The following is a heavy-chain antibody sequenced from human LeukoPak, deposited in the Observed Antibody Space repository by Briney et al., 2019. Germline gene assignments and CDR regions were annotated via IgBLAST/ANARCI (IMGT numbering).Heavy chain of an antibody. V-gene: IGHV4-34*01. CDR1: GGSFSGYY. CDR2: INHSGST. CDR3: ARGYGTYYYGSGSYTIDY. D-gene: IGHD3-10*01. J-gene: IGHJ4*02. Sequence: SETLSLTCAVYGGSFSGYYWSWIRQPPGKGLEWIGEINHSGSTNYNPSLKSRVTISVDTSKNQFSLKLSSVTAADTAAYYCARGYGTYYYGSGSYTIDYWGQGTLVTVSS.